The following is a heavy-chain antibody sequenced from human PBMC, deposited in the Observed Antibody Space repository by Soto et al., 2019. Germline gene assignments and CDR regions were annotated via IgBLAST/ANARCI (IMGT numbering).Heavy chain of an antibody. CDR3: VRDTMWASGRYHHYQLAV. V-gene: IGHV4-30-4*01. CDR1: GGSISSANYY. D-gene: IGHD2-2*01. Sequence: PSETLSLTCTVSGGSISSANYYWSWIRQPPGKGLVWIGNIYYSGSTYYNSSLKSRLSFSIDTSQNQFSLRLDSVTAADTAVYYCVRDTMWASGRYHHYQLAVCGQGTMVTVSS. J-gene: IGHJ6*02. CDR2: IYYSGST.